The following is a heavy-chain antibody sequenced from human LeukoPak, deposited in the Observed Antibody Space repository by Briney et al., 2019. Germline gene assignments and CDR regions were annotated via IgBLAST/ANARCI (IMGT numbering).Heavy chain of an antibody. CDR2: ISASGGNT. J-gene: IGHJ3*02. CDR3: ARTYWVVTGPAFDI. Sequence: GGSLRLSCAASGFTFRSFAMTWVRQAPGKGLEWVSGISASGGNTYYADSVKGRFTISRDNSKNTLFLQMNSLRAEDTAVYYCARTYWVVTGPAFDIWGQGTMVTVSS. CDR1: GFTFRSFA. D-gene: IGHD2-21*02. V-gene: IGHV3-23*01.